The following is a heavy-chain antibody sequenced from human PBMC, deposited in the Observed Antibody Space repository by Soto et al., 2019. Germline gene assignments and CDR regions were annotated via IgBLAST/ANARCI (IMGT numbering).Heavy chain of an antibody. CDR3: AGGPDDSDVPRWDY. CDR2: INHRGGTT. CDR1: GYNFNQYY. J-gene: IGHJ4*02. D-gene: IGHD4-17*01. Sequence: QVQLVQSGAEVRKPWASVRLSCETSGYNFNQYYIHWVRQAPGQGLEWMGIINHRGGTTEYAHKFRGRVTVTGATSTSTAYLLLSSLRSEDTAVYCWAGGPDDSDVPRWDYWGQGTLVTVSS. V-gene: IGHV1-46*02.